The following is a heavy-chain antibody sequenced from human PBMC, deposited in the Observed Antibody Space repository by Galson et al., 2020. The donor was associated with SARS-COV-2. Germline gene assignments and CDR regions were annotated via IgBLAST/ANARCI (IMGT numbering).Heavy chain of an antibody. CDR3: ARGGRGSSWKKNAFDI. CDR1: GYSFSSYLIGHW. CDR2: IYPGDSDT. D-gene: IGHD6-13*01. J-gene: IGHJ3*02. Sequence: GESLKISCKGSGYSFSSYLIGHWIGRVRQMPGKGLEWMGIIYPGDSDTKYSPAFQGQVTFSADTSTSTAYLQWNSLKASDTAMYYCARGGRGSSWKKNAFDIWGQGTLVTVSS. V-gene: IGHV5-51*01.